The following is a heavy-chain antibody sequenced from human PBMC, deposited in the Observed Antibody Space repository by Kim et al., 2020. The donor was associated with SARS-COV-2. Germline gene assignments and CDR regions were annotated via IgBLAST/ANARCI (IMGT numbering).Heavy chain of an antibody. D-gene: IGHD3-16*01. CDR3: ARDRGGTGAVFDY. Sequence: YADTVKGRFTISRDNSRNTLYLQMNSLRVEDTAVYFCARDRGGTGAVFDYWGQGTLVTVSS. J-gene: IGHJ4*02. V-gene: IGHV3-53*01.